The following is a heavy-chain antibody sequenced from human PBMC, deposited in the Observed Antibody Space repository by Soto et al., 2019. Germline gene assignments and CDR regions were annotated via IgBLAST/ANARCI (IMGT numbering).Heavy chain of an antibody. CDR3: ARGRKPAFRLVYDILTGYLCDAFDS. V-gene: IGHV4-30-2*01. D-gene: IGHD3-9*01. Sequence: PSETLSLTCAVSGGSISSGGYSWSWIRQPPGKGLEWIGYIYHSGSTYYNPSLKSRVTISVDRSKNQFSLKLSSVTAADTAVYNWARGRKPAFRLVYDILTGYLCDAFDSWGQGTRVTV. J-gene: IGHJ3*02. CDR2: IYHSGST. CDR1: GGSISSGGYS.